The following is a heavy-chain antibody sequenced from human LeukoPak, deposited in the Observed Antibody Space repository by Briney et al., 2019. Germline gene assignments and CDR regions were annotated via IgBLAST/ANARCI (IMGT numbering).Heavy chain of an antibody. CDR3: ARGALDAATPFDS. CDR2: IIPIFGTA. Sequence: ASVKVSCKASGGTFSSYAISWVRQAPGQGLEWMGGIIPIFGTANYAQKFQGRVTITADKSTSTAYMELSSLRAEDTAVYYCARGALDAATPFDSWGQGTLVTVSS. CDR1: GGTFSSYA. J-gene: IGHJ5*01. V-gene: IGHV1-69*06. D-gene: IGHD2-15*01.